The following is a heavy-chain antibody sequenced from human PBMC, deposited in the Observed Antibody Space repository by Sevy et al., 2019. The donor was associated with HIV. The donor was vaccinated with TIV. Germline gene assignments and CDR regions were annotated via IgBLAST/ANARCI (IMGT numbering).Heavy chain of an antibody. CDR2: VNSDGSST. Sequence: GGSLRLSCAASGFTFSSYWMHWVRQAPGKGLVWVSRVNSDGSSTRYADSVKGLFTISRVNAKNTLYQQMNSLRAEDTAVYCCARGAAAGTFDYWGQGTLVTVSS. CDR1: GFTFSSYW. CDR3: ARGAAAGTFDY. D-gene: IGHD6-13*01. J-gene: IGHJ4*02. V-gene: IGHV3-74*01.